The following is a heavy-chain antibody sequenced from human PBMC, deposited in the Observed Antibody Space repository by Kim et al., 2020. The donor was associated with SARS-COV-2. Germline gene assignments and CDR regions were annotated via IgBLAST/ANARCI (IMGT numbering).Heavy chain of an antibody. V-gene: IGHV3-21*01. D-gene: IGHD2-15*01. CDR3: ARAPRAATPCRMDV. J-gene: IGHJ6*02. Sequence: GGSLRLSCAASGFTFSSYSMIWVRQAPGKGLEWVSSISSSSSYIYYADSVKGRFTISRDNAKNSLYLQMNSLRAEDTAVYYCARAPRAATPCRMDVWGQGTTVTVSS. CDR1: GFTFSSYS. CDR2: ISSSSSYI.